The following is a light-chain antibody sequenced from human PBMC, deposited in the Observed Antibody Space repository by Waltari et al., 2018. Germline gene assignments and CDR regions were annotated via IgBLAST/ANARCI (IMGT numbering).Light chain of an antibody. Sequence: EIVMTQSPATLSVSPGERATPPCRASQSVSSNLAWYQQKPGQAPRLLIYGASTRATGIPARFSGSGSGTEFTLTISSMQSEDFAVYYCQQYNNWPQITFGGGTKVEIK. CDR3: QQYNNWPQIT. CDR1: QSVSSN. CDR2: GAS. V-gene: IGKV3-15*01. J-gene: IGKJ4*01.